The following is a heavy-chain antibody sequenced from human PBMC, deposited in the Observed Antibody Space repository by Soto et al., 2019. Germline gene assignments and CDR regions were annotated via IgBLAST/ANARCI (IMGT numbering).Heavy chain of an antibody. J-gene: IGHJ4*02. CDR2: IYHSGST. CDR1: GGSISSSNW. CDR3: ARSAAGNFDY. V-gene: IGHV4-4*02. Sequence: SETLSLTCAVSGGSISSSNWWSWVRQPPGKGLEWIGEIYHSGSTNYNPSLKSRVTISVAKSKNQFSLKRSSVTAADTAVYYCARSAAGNFDYWGQGTLVTVSS. D-gene: IGHD6-13*01.